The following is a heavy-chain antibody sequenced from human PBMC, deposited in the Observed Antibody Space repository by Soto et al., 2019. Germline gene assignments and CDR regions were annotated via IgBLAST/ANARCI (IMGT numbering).Heavy chain of an antibody. CDR1: GFTFSSYS. V-gene: IGHV3-48*02. J-gene: IGHJ4*02. Sequence: PGGSLRLSCAASGFTFSSYSMNWVRQAPGKGLEWVSYISSSSSTIYYADSVKGRFTISRDNAKNSLYLQMNSLRDEDTAVYYCARVGDFWSVTKKEGCLDSWGQGTLVTVSS. CDR3: ARVGDFWSVTKKEGCLDS. D-gene: IGHD3-3*01. CDR2: ISSSSSTI.